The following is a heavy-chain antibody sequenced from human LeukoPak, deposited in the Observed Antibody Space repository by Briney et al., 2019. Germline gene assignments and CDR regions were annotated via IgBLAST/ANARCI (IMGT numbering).Heavy chain of an antibody. CDR1: GYAVGSRHY. Sequence: SETLSLTCDVSGYAVGSRHYWGWIRQPPGRGLQWIGHVNFHGTSAYNASLRGRVSISTEASKNRFSLRLTSVTGADAAIYYCARVVSQAAPDWYMDVWGGGTVVIVSS. J-gene: IGHJ2*01. V-gene: IGHV4-38-2*01. CDR2: VNFHGTS. D-gene: IGHD2-21*01. CDR3: ARVVSQAAPDWYMDV.